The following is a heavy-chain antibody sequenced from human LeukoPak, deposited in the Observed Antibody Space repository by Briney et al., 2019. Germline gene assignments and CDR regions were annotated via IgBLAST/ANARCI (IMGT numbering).Heavy chain of an antibody. CDR3: AKSKNYGGNFSNFDY. J-gene: IGHJ4*02. CDR1: GFTFSSYV. CDR2: ISGSGCST. D-gene: IGHD4-23*01. Sequence: GGSLRLSCAASGFTFSSYVMSWVRQAPGKGLEWVSAISGSGCSTYYADSVKGRFTISRDNSKTTLYLEMHSMRAEDTDVYYCAKSKNYGGNFSNFDYWGQGTLVTVSS. V-gene: IGHV3-23*01.